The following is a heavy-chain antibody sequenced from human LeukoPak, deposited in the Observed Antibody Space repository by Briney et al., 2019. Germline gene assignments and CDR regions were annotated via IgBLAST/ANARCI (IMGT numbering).Heavy chain of an antibody. D-gene: IGHD1-26*01. CDR1: GFTFDDYG. V-gene: IGHV3-20*04. J-gene: IGHJ6*03. Sequence: RSGGSLRLSCAASGFTFDDYGLSWVRQVPGKGLEWVSGLNWNGASTGYADSVKGRFTISRDNAKNSLYLQMNSLRAEDTAIYYCARDPYSGSYGDSYYYYMDVWGKGTTVTISS. CDR3: ARDPYSGSYGDSYYYYMDV. CDR2: LNWNGAST.